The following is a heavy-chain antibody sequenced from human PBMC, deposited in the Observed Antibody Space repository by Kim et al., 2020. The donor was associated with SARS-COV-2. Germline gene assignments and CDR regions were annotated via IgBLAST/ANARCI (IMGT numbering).Heavy chain of an antibody. Sequence: GGSLRLSCAASGFTFSSYEMTWVRQAPGKGLEWVSDISSSANTVYYADSVKGRFTISRDNARNALYLQMNSLRVEDTAFYYCARKWGYSSGPLDYWGQGTLVTVSS. D-gene: IGHD5-18*01. CDR2: ISSSANTV. CDR3: ARKWGYSSGPLDY. CDR1: GFTFSSYE. V-gene: IGHV3-48*03. J-gene: IGHJ4*02.